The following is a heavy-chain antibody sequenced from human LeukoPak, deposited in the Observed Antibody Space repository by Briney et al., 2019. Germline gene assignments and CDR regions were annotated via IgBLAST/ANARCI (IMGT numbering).Heavy chain of an antibody. J-gene: IGHJ4*02. Sequence: GGSLRLSCAASGFTFSDYYMSWIRQAPGKGLEWVSYIGNSENIIYYADSVKGRFTISRDNAKNSLYLQLNSLRVEDTAVYYCARPRPGGGDCYGFLDYWGQGTLVTVSS. D-gene: IGHD2-21*02. CDR1: GFTFSDYY. CDR3: ARPRPGGGDCYGFLDY. V-gene: IGHV3-11*01. CDR2: IGNSENII.